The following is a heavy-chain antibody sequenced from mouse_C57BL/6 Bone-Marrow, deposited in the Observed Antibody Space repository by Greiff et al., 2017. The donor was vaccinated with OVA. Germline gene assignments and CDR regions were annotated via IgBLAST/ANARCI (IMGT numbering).Heavy chain of an antibody. J-gene: IGHJ2*01. CDR2: IYPGSGST. CDR3: VGYYYGSSSHYFDY. V-gene: IGHV1-55*01. Sequence: VQLQQPGAELVKPGASVKMSCKASGYTFTSYWITWVKQRPGQGLEWIGDIYPGSGSTNYNEKFKSKATLTVDTSSSTAYMQLSSLTSEDSAVYYCVGYYYGSSSHYFDYWGQGTTLTVSS. D-gene: IGHD1-1*01. CDR1: GYTFTSYW.